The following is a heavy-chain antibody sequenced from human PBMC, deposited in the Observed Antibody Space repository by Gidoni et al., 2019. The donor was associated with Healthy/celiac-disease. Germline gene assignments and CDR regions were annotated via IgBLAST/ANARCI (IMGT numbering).Heavy chain of an antibody. D-gene: IGHD6-13*01. CDR3: ARDLGGVAAAGTDNWFDP. J-gene: IGHJ5*02. CDR1: GGSISRGGYY. Sequence: QVQLQESGPGLVTPSQTLSLTCTVSGGSISRGGYYWRWIRQHPGKGLEWIGYIYYSGSTYYNPSLKSRVTISVDTSKNQFSLKLSSVTAADTAVYYCARDLGGVAAAGTDNWFDPWGQGTLVTVSS. V-gene: IGHV4-31*03. CDR2: IYYSGST.